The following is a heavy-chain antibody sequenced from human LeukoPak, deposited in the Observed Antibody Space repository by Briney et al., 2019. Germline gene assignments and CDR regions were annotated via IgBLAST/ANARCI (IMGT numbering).Heavy chain of an antibody. CDR3: ARGRGVVTSFDI. D-gene: IGHD4-23*01. CDR1: GDSISSYY. J-gene: IGHJ3*02. Sequence: SETLSLTCTVSGDSISSYYWTWIRQPPGKGLEWIGYFYYSGITNYNPSLKSRVTVSVDTSTNQFSLKLSSVTAADTAVYYCARGRGVVTSFDIWGQGTMVTVSS. V-gene: IGHV4-59*01. CDR2: FYYSGIT.